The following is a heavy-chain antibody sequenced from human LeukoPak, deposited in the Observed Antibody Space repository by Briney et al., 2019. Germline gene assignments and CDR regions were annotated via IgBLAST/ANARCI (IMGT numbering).Heavy chain of an antibody. CDR3: AKDRGYCSSTSCYYFDY. CDR2: ISGSGGST. J-gene: IGHJ4*02. V-gene: IGHV3-23*01. CDR1: GFTFSSYG. D-gene: IGHD2-2*01. Sequence: PGGSLRLSCAASGFTFSSYGMSWVRQAPGKGLEWVSAISGSGGSTYYADSVKGRFTISRDNSKNTLYVQMNSLRAEDTAVYYCAKDRGYCSSTSCYYFDYWGQGTLVTVSS.